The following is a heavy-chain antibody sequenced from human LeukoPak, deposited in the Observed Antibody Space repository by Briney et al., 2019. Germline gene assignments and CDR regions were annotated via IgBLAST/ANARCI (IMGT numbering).Heavy chain of an antibody. Sequence: PSETLSLTCTVSGGSISSYYWSWIRQPPGKGLEWIGYIYYSGSTNYNPSLKSRVTISVDTSKNQFSLKLSSVTAADTAVYYYARGSAGKERRWFDPWGQGTLVTVSS. J-gene: IGHJ5*02. V-gene: IGHV4-59*01. CDR2: IYYSGST. D-gene: IGHD1-1*01. CDR1: GGSISSYY. CDR3: ARGSAGKERRWFDP.